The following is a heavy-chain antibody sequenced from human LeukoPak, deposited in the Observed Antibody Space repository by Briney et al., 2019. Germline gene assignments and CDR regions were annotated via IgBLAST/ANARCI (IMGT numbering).Heavy chain of an antibody. J-gene: IGHJ6*02. Sequence: SETLSLTCTVSGVSISSYYWSWIRQPAGKGLEWIGRIYTSGSTNYNPSLKSRVTMSVDTSKNQFSLKLSSVTAADTAVYYCARDNYGDYGPPFYYYGMDVWGQGTTVTVSS. CDR2: IYTSGST. CDR3: ARDNYGDYGPPFYYYGMDV. V-gene: IGHV4-4*07. D-gene: IGHD4-17*01. CDR1: GVSISSYY.